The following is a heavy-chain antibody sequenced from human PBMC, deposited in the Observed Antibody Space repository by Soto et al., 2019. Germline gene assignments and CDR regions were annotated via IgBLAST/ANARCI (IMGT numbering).Heavy chain of an antibody. CDR2: ISSSSSYI. Sequence: GGSLRLSCAASGFTFSSYSMNWVRQAPGKGLEWVSSISSSSSYIYYADSVKGRFTISRDNTKNSLYLQMNSLRAEDTAGDYCASDMGAIVGATTVAFDIWGQGTMVTVSS. CDR1: GFTFSSYS. J-gene: IGHJ3*02. CDR3: ASDMGAIVGATTVAFDI. D-gene: IGHD1-26*01. V-gene: IGHV3-21*01.